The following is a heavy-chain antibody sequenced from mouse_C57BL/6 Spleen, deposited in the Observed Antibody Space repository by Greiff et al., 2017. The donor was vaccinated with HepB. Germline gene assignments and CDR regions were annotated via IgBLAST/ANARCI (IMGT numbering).Heavy chain of an antibody. CDR1: GYTFTSYW. V-gene: IGHV1-69*01. Sequence: QVQLKQPGAELVMPGASVKLSCKASGYTFTSYWMHWVKQRPGQGLEWIGEIDPSDSYTNYNQKFKGKSTLTVDKSSSTAYMQLSSLTSEDSAVYDCARRYDYDGGTFDYWGQGTTLTVSS. D-gene: IGHD2-4*01. CDR2: IDPSDSYT. CDR3: ARRYDYDGGTFDY. J-gene: IGHJ2*01.